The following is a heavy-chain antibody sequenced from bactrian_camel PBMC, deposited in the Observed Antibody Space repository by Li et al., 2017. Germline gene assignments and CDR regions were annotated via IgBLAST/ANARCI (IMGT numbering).Heavy chain of an antibody. CDR1: GHTANRYC. CDR3: AATHPLCPATFQGYNY. D-gene: IGHD2*01. CDR2: IDTDGNI. V-gene: IGHV3S55*01. Sequence: HVQLVESGGGSVQAGGSLRLTCLVSGHTANRYCMGWIRQAPGKEREGVATIDTDGNIYYTDAVKSRFTLSKDDAKNALYLQMDSLKPEDTAMYYCAATHPLCPATFQGYNYWGQGTQVTVS. J-gene: IGHJ4*01.